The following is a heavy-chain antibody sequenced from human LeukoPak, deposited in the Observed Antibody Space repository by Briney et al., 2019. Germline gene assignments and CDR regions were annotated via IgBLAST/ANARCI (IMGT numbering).Heavy chain of an antibody. CDR3: ARGRKTGSGSYYNPPSRTYYFDY. CDR2: INHSGST. D-gene: IGHD3-10*01. Sequence: NPSETLSLTCAVYGGSFSGYYWSWIRQPPGKGLEWIGEINHSGSTNYNPSLKSRVTISVDTSKNQFSLKLSSVTAADTAVYYCARGRKTGSGSYYNPPSRTYYFDYWGQGTLVTVSS. CDR1: GGSFSGYY. V-gene: IGHV4-34*01. J-gene: IGHJ4*02.